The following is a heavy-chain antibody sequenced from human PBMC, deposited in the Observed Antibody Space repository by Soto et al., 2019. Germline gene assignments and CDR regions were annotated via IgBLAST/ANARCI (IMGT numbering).Heavy chain of an antibody. CDR1: GGSISSYY. CDR3: ARALYGSGSYYYYYGMDV. J-gene: IGHJ6*02. Sequence: PSETLSLTCTVSGGSISSYYWSWIRQPPGKGLEWIGYIYYSGSTNYNPSLKSRVTISVDTSKNQFSLKLSSVTAADTAVYYCARALYGSGSYYYYYGMDVWGQGTTVTVSS. D-gene: IGHD3-10*01. CDR2: IYYSGST. V-gene: IGHV4-59*01.